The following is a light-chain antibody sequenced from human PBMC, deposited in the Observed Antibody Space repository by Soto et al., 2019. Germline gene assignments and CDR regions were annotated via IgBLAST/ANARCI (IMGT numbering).Light chain of an antibody. CDR1: SSNIGAGYD. J-gene: IGLJ3*02. CDR3: QSYYCSLSGSRV. Sequence: QSVLTQPPSVSGAPGQRVTISCTGSSSNIGAGYDVHWYQQLPGTAPKLLIYGNSNRPSGVPDRFSGSKSGTSASLAITGFQAEDEADYYCQSYYCSLSGSRVFGGGTKLTVL. V-gene: IGLV1-40*01. CDR2: GNS.